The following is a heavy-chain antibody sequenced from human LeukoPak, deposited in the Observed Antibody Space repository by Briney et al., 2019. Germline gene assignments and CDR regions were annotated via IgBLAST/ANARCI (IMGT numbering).Heavy chain of an antibody. D-gene: IGHD3-10*01. J-gene: IGHJ5*02. CDR2: IYYSGST. CDR1: GGSISSGGYY. V-gene: IGHV4-31*03. Sequence: SETLSLTCTVSGGSISSGGYYWIWIRQHPGKGLEWIGYIYYSGSTYYNPSLKSRVTISVDTSKNQFSLKLSSVTAAATAVYYCARSYGSGSYYNPNWFDPWGQPTLVTDSS. CDR3: ARSYGSGSYYNPNWFDP.